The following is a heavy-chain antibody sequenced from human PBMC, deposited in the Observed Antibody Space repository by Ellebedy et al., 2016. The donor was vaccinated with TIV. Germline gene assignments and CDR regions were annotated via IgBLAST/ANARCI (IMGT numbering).Heavy chain of an antibody. CDR3: AKSDSSASCFFDY. D-gene: IGHD2-2*01. CDR2: IYHSGST. J-gene: IGHJ4*02. Sequence: MPSETLSLTCAVSGGSISSSNWWSWVRQPPGKGLEWIGEIYHSGSTNYNPSLKSRVTISVDKSKNQFSLKMSSVTAADTAVYYCAKSDSSASCFFDYWGQGTLVTVSS. V-gene: IGHV4-4*02. CDR1: GGSISSSNW.